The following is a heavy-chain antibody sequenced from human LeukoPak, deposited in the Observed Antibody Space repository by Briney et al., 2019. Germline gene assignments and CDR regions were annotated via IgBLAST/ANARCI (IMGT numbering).Heavy chain of an antibody. D-gene: IGHD3-10*01. V-gene: IGHV4-39*01. CDR2: IYYSGIT. J-gene: IGHJ6*02. CDR1: GGSISSTAYY. CDR3: SRQGVRGTYYYAMDV. Sequence: PSETLSLTCTVSGGSISSTAYYWGWIRQPPGRGLEWIATIYYSGITYYNPSLESRVTISVDTSKNQFSLKLSSVTAADTSVYYCSRQGVRGTYYYAMDVWGQGTTVTVSS.